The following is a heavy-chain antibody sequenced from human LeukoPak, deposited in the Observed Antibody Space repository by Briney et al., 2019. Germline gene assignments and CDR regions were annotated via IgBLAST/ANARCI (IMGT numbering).Heavy chain of an antibody. Sequence: AASVKVSCKASGYTFTSYYMHWVRQAPGQGLEWMGIINPSGGSTSYAQKFQGRVTMIRDTSTSTVYMELSSLRSEDTAVYYCARPFTADSSGYYAPFDYWGQGTLVTVSS. D-gene: IGHD3-22*01. J-gene: IGHJ4*02. CDR2: INPSGGST. V-gene: IGHV1-46*01. CDR3: ARPFTADSSGYYAPFDY. CDR1: GYTFTSYY.